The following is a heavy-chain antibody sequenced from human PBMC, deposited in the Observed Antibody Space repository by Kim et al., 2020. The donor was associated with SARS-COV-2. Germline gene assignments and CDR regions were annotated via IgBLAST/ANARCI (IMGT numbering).Heavy chain of an antibody. V-gene: IGHV3-21*01. J-gene: IGHJ6*02. CDR2: ISGRSSYI. CDR1: GFTFSSYN. CDR3: ARDPGYPYGMDV. Sequence: GGSLRLSCAASGFTFSSYNMNWVRQAPGKGLEWVSYISGRSSYIYYADSVKGRFTISRDNAKNSLYLQMNNLRAEDTAVYYCARDPGYPYGMDVWGQGTTVTVSS. D-gene: IGHD3-16*02.